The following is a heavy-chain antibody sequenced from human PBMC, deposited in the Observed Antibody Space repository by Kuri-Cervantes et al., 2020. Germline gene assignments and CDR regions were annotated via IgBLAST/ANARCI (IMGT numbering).Heavy chain of an antibody. CDR3: ASQLGILGSAFDI. J-gene: IGHJ3*02. CDR1: GGTFSSYA. V-gene: IGHV1-69*13. Sequence: SVKVSCKASGGTFSSYAISWVRQAPGQGLEWMGGIIPIFGTANYAQKFQGRVTITADESTSTAYIELSSLRSEDTAVYYCASQLGILGSAFDIWGQGTMVTVSS. D-gene: IGHD7-27*01. CDR2: IIPIFGTA.